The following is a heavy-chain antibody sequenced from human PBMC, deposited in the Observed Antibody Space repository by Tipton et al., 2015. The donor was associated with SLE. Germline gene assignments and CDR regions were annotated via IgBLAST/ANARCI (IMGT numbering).Heavy chain of an antibody. Sequence: TLSLTCAVHGGSFSGYYWSWIRQPPGKGLEWIGEIIHSGSTNYNPSLKSRVTISVDTSKNQFSLKLSSVTAADTAVYYCARGMLTWRGAIIGVDVWGQGTSVNVSS. J-gene: IGHJ6*02. CDR2: IIHSGST. D-gene: IGHD2-8*01. CDR1: GGSFSGYY. CDR3: ARGMLTWRGAIIGVDV. V-gene: IGHV4-34*01.